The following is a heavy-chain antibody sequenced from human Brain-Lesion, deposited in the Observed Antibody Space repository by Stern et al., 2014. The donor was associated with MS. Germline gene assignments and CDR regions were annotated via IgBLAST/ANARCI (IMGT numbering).Heavy chain of an antibody. CDR2: IRSKVYGGAA. V-gene: IGHV3-49*03. J-gene: IGHJ4*02. D-gene: IGHD4-17*01. Sequence: VQLVQSGGGLIEPGRSLRLSCTASGFSFGGSAINWIRQAPGKGLEWVGFIRSKVYGGAAEYAASVKGRFTISRDDSKSIAYLQVNGLKTEDTAVHYCTRDRLDYGYSYFDYWGQGTLVTVSS. CDR3: TRDRLDYGYSYFDY. CDR1: GFSFGGSA.